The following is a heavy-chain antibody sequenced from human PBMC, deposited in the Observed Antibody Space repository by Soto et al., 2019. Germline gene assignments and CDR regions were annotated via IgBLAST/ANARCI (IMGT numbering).Heavy chain of an antibody. Sequence: QVQLVQSGAEVKKPGASVKVSCKAHGYTFTSYDINWVRQATGQGLEWMGWINTNSGNTGYAKKFQGRVTMTRNTSISTVYMELRSLRSEDTAVYYCARGSKGISGYAYCFDPWGQRTLVTVFS. D-gene: IGHD6-13*01. CDR2: INTNSGNT. CDR1: GYTFTSYD. V-gene: IGHV1-8*01. J-gene: IGHJ5*02. CDR3: ARGSKGISGYAYCFDP.